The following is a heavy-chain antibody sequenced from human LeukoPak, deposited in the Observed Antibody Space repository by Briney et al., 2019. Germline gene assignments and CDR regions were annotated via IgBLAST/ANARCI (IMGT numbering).Heavy chain of an antibody. Sequence: ASVKVSCKASEYTFIGYYMHWVRQAHGQGPEWMGWINPNGGATNYAQKFQGRVTMTRDTSISTAYMELSSLRSEDTAIYFCSREWAQSLDYWGQGTLVTVSS. V-gene: IGHV1-2*02. J-gene: IGHJ4*02. CDR1: EYTFIGYY. CDR2: INPNGGAT. CDR3: SREWAQSLDY.